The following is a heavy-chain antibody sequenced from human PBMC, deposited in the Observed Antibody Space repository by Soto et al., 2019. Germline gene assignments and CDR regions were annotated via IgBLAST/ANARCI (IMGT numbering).Heavy chain of an antibody. CDR3: ARGRGGATRYYYYGMDV. J-gene: IGHJ6*02. CDR2: INHSGST. CDR1: GGSFSGYY. D-gene: IGHD1-26*01. V-gene: IGHV4-34*01. Sequence: SEPLSLTCAVYGGSFSGYYWSWIRQPPGKGLEWIGEINHSGSTNYNPSLKSRVTISVDTSKNQFSLKLSSVTAADTAVYYCARGRGGATRYYYYGMDVWGQGTTVTVSS.